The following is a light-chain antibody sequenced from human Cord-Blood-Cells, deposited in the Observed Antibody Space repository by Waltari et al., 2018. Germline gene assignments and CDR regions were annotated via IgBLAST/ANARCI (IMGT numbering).Light chain of an antibody. CDR1: SSNIGSNY. CDR3: AAWDDSLSGV. V-gene: IGLV1-47*01. CDR2: RNN. Sequence: QSVLTQPPSASGTPGPRVHISCSGTSSNIGSNYVSWYPQLPGTAPKLLIYRNNQRPSGVPDRFSGSKSGTSASLAISGLRSEDEADYYCAAWDDSLSGVFGGGTKLTVL. J-gene: IGLJ3*02.